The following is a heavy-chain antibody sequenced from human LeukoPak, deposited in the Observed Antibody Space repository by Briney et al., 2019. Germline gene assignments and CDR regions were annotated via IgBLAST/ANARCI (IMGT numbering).Heavy chain of an antibody. V-gene: IGHV4-34*01. J-gene: IGHJ5*02. CDR2: INHSGST. D-gene: IGHD4-17*01. CDR1: GGSFSGYY. CDR3: ARAHDFGDSWWFDP. Sequence: SETLSLTCAVYGGSFSGYYWSWIRQPPGKGLEWIGEINHSGSTNYNPSLKSRVTISVDTSKNQFSLKLSSVTAADTAVYYCARAHDFGDSWWFDPWGQGTLVPVSS.